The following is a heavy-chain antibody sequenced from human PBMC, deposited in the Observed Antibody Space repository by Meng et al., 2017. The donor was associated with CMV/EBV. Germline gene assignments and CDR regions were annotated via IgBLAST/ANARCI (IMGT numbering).Heavy chain of an antibody. CDR2: ISSSSSYI. Sequence: EVQLVESGGXLVKPGGXLRLSCAASGFTFSSYSMNWVRQAPGKGLEWVSSISSSSSYIYYADSVKGRFTISRDNAKNSLYLQMNSLRAEDTAVYYCARDRVEMATINYFDYWGQGTLVTVSS. J-gene: IGHJ4*02. CDR3: ARDRVEMATINYFDY. V-gene: IGHV3-21*01. D-gene: IGHD5-24*01. CDR1: GFTFSSYS.